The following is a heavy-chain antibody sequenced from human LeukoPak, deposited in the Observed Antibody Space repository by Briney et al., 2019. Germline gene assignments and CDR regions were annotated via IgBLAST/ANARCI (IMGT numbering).Heavy chain of an antibody. V-gene: IGHV3-11*04. CDR3: ARGTSWYIDY. Sequence: GGSLRLSCAASGFSFSDYYMSWIRQAPGKGLEWVSYISSGGTIIYQADSVKGRFTISRDNAKNTMYMQMNSLRAEDTTVYYCARGTSWYIDYWGQGTLVTVSS. J-gene: IGHJ4*02. CDR2: ISSGGTII. CDR1: GFSFSDYY. D-gene: IGHD6-13*01.